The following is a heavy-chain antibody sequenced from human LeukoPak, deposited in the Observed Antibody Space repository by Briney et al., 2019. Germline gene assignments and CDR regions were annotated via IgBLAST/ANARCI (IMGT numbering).Heavy chain of an antibody. V-gene: IGHV3-30*18. D-gene: IGHD4/OR15-4a*01. CDR1: GFTFSSYG. CDR2: ISYDGSNK. CDR3: AKVFPPYLYGGAIDY. J-gene: IGHJ4*02. Sequence: PGGSLRLSCAASGFTFSSYGMHWVRQAPGKGLEWVAVISYDGSNKYYADSVKGRFTISRDNSKNTLCLQMNSLRAEDTAVHYCAKVFPPYLYGGAIDYWGQGTLVTVSS.